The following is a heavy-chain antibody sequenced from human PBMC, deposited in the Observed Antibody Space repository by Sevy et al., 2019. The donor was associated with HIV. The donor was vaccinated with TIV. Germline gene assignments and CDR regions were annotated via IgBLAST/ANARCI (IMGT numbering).Heavy chain of an antibody. CDR3: ARRGRNSSLSHFDY. CDR1: GFTFSDYY. CDR2: ISSSGITI. J-gene: IGHJ4*02. D-gene: IGHD3-16*01. V-gene: IGHV3-11*01. Sequence: GGSLRLSCAASGFTFSDYYMNWVRQAPGKGLEWVSYISSSGITIYYADSVKGRFTISRDNAKNSLYLQMNSLRAEDTAVYYCARRGRNSSLSHFDYWGQGTLVTVSS.